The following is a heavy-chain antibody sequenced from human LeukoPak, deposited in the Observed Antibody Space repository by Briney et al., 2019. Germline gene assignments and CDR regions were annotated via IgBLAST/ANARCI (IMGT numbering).Heavy chain of an antibody. CDR2: IKSKTDGGTT. CDR3: TTASAPILLWFPHYYYYMDV. D-gene: IGHD3-10*01. Sequence: PGGSLRLSCAASGFTFSNAWMSWVRQAPGKGLEWVGRIKSKTDGGTTDYAAPVKGRFTISRDDSKNTLYLQMNSLKTENTAVYYCTTASAPILLWFPHYYYYMDVWGKGTTVTISS. V-gene: IGHV3-15*01. CDR1: GFTFSNAW. J-gene: IGHJ6*03.